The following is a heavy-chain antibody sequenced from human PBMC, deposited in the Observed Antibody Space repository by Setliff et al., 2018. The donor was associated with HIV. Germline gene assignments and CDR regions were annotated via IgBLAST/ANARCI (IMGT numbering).Heavy chain of an antibody. CDR3: ARIPPELDFDS. Sequence: SVTLSLTCTVSGDSIYSGGYYWTWIRQPPGKGLEWIGNIYYSGSTYYAPSLKSRVTISVDTSKNQFSLRLSSVTAADTAVYYCARIPPELDFDSWGQGTLVTVSS. J-gene: IGHJ4*02. V-gene: IGHV4-39*07. D-gene: IGHD1-26*01. CDR2: IYYSGST. CDR1: GDSIYSGGYY.